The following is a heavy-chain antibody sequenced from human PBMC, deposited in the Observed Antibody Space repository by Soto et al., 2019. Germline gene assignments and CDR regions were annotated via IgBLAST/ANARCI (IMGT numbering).Heavy chain of an antibody. CDR3: VKDESINWYSGHFRH. J-gene: IGHJ1*01. Sequence: EVQLVESGGGLVQPGRSLRLSCAASRFTFDDYAMHWVRQVPGKGLEWVSGINWNSGSIGYGDSVKGRFAISRDNAKNSLHLQMNSLSAEDTAFYYCVKDESINWYSGHFRHWGQGTLVTVSS. V-gene: IGHV3-9*01. D-gene: IGHD6-13*01. CDR2: INWNSGSI. CDR1: RFTFDDYA.